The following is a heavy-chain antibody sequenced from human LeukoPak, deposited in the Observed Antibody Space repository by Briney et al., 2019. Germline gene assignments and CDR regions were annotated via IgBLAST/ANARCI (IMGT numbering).Heavy chain of an antibody. V-gene: IGHV4-59*01. D-gene: IGHD1-1*01. CDR1: GGSISGYY. Sequence: SESLSLTCTVSGGSISGYYWSWIRQPPGKGLEWIGFIYYSGTTNYNPSLKSRVTISVDTSKNQFSLKLTSVTAADTAVYYCAKKGEWGLEPGGFDPWGQGTLVPVSS. CDR2: IYYSGTT. J-gene: IGHJ5*02. CDR3: AKKGEWGLEPGGFDP.